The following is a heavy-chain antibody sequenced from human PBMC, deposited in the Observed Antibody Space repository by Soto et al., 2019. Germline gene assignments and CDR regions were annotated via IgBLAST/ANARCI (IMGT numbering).Heavy chain of an antibody. V-gene: IGHV3-49*03. CDR2: IRSKAYGGTT. Sequence: GGSLRLSCTASGFTFGDYAMSWFRQAPGKGLEWVGFIRSKAYGGTTEYAASVKGRITISRDDSKSIAYLQMNSLKTEDTAVYYCTSKVYGSGAFDIWGQGTMVTVSS. CDR1: GFTFGDYA. D-gene: IGHD1-20*01. CDR3: TSKVYGSGAFDI. J-gene: IGHJ3*02.